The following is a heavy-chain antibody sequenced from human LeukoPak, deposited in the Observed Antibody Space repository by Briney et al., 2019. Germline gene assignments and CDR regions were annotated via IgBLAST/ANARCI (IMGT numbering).Heavy chain of an antibody. D-gene: IGHD4-23*01. V-gene: IGHV3-33*01. J-gene: IGHJ4*02. CDR2: ISYDACNE. CDR1: GFTFSSHG. CDR3: ARNLGEYGSNSEYFDY. Sequence: PGGSLRLSRAASGFTFSSHGMHWVRQAPGKELEWVAVISYDACNEYYADSVKGRFNVSRDNFKNTLYLQMNSVRAEDTAMYYCARNLGEYGSNSEYFDYWGQGTVVTVSS.